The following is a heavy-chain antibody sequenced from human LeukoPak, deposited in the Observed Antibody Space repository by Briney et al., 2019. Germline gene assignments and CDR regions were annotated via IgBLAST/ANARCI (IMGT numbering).Heavy chain of an antibody. CDR2: INPNSGGT. CDR3: ARGGEDRGWFGESVYYYYMDV. Sequence: ASVKVSCKASGYTFIGYYMHWVRQAPGQGLEWMGWINPNSGGTNYAQKFQGRVTMTRDTSISTAYMELSRLRSDDTAVYYWARGGEDRGWFGESVYYYYMDVWGKGTTVTISS. CDR1: GYTFIGYY. D-gene: IGHD3-10*01. V-gene: IGHV1-2*02. J-gene: IGHJ6*03.